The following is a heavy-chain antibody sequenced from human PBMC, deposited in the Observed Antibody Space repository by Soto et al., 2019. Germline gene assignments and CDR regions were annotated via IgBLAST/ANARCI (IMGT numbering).Heavy chain of an antibody. D-gene: IGHD2-15*01. J-gene: IGHJ4*02. CDR2: ISPSSTYI. V-gene: IGHV3-21*04. CDR1: GLNFEKCS. Sequence: GSLRLSCAASGLNFEKCSMNWVRQPPGKGPEWLASISPSSTYIRYADSVKGRFTISRDNARNSLSLQMMNLRADDTAIYYCATDTGDIEVVPATTWGQGTLVTVSS. CDR3: ATDTGDIEVVPATT.